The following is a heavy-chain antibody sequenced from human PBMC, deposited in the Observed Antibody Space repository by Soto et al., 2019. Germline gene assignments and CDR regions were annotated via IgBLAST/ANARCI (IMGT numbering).Heavy chain of an antibody. D-gene: IGHD1-26*01. CDR1: GDSVSSYSST. CDR3: ARAAYSGSYQGYVDY. CDR2: TYYRSKWYS. V-gene: IGHV6-1*01. J-gene: IGHJ4*01. Sequence: PSQTLSLTCAISGDSVSSYSSTWNWIRQSPSRGLEWLGRTYYRSKWYSDYAGSVKSRITINPDTSKSQFSLQLNSVTPEDTAVYYCARAAYSGSYQGYVDYWGHGTLFTVST.